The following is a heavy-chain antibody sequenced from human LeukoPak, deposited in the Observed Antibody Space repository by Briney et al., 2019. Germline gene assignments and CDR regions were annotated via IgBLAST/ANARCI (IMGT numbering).Heavy chain of an antibody. Sequence: SVKASCKASGGTFSSYAISWVRQAPGQGLEWMGRIIPIFGTANYAQKFQGRVTITTDESTSTAYMELSSLRSEDTAVYYCARDSPRDSGSYSWFDPWGQGTLVSVSS. D-gene: IGHD1-26*01. CDR3: ARDSPRDSGSYSWFDP. V-gene: IGHV1-69*05. J-gene: IGHJ5*02. CDR1: GGTFSSYA. CDR2: IIPIFGTA.